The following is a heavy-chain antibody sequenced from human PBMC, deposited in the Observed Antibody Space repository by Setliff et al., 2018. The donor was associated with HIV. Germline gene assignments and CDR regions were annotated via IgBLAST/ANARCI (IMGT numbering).Heavy chain of an antibody. Sequence: PSETLSLTCTVSGGSISSGSYYWSWIRQPAGKGLEWIGRIYTSGSTNYNPSLKSRVTISVDTSKNQLSLKLSSVTAADTAVYYCARHGWSGSYYYPFEYWGQGALVTVSS. CDR3: ARHGWSGSYYYPFEY. V-gene: IGHV4-61*02. D-gene: IGHD1-26*01. CDR2: IYTSGST. CDR1: GGSISSGSYY. J-gene: IGHJ4*02.